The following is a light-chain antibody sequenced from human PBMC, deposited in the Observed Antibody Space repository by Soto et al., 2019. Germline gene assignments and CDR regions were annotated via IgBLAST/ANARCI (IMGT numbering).Light chain of an antibody. CDR1: QSVGSY. Sequence: EIVMTQSPATLSVSPGGRATLSCRASQSVGSYLAWYQQRPGQPPRLLIYGASTRATGIPARFSGSGSGTEFSLTISSLQSEDFAVYYCQQYNTWPPSYTFGQGTKLEIK. CDR2: GAS. V-gene: IGKV3-15*01. CDR3: QQYNTWPPSYT. J-gene: IGKJ2*01.